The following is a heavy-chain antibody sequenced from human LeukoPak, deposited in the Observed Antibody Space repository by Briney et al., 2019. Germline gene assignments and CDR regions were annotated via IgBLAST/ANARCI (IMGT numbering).Heavy chain of an antibody. J-gene: IGHJ3*02. CDR1: GASISRHY. Sequence: SETLSLTCTVSGASISRHYWGWIRQPPGKGLEWIGDVSESGSTRLNPSLKRRIAISEDTSKNHLSLTLRSVTAADTAVYYCASLMLVPRIDAFDIWGQGVMVTV. CDR3: ASLMLVPRIDAFDI. V-gene: IGHV4-59*11. D-gene: IGHD2-8*01. CDR2: VSESGST.